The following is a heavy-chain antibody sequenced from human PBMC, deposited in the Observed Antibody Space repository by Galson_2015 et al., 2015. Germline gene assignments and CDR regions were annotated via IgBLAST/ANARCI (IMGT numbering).Heavy chain of an antibody. J-gene: IGHJ3*02. CDR1: GFTACSNY. Sequence: SLRLSCAASGFTACSNYMSWVRQSPGKGLEWVSVIYSGGSTYYADSVKGRFTISRDNSKNTLYLQMNSLRAEDTAVYYCARVHYYDSSGSYPLDIWGQWTMVTVSS. CDR3: ARVHYYDSSGSYPLDI. D-gene: IGHD3-22*01. CDR2: IYSGGST. V-gene: IGHV3-53*01.